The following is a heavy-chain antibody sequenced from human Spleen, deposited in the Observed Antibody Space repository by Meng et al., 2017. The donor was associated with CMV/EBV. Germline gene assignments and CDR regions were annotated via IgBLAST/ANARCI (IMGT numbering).Heavy chain of an antibody. CDR2: ISWNSGSI. CDR1: GFTFDDYA. V-gene: IGHV3-9*01. J-gene: IGHJ3*02. CDR3: AKLPEQDAFDI. Sequence: SLKISCAASGFTFDDYAMHWVRQAPGKGLEWVSGISWNSGSIGYADSVKGRFTISRDNAKNSLYLQMNSLRAEDTALYYCAKLPEQDAFDIWGQGTMVTVSS.